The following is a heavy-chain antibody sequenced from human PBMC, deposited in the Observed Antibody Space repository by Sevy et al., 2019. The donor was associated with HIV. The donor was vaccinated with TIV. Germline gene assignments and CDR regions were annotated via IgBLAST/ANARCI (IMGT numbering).Heavy chain of an antibody. CDR2: IQRDGSDK. V-gene: IGHV3-7*03. J-gene: IGHJ5*02. Sequence: GGSLRLSCAASGFIFSNYWMTGVRQSPGKGLEWVASIQRDGSDKYYVDSVKGRFTISRDNAKNSLYLQMNNLRVDDTALYYCARDAAVAGANWFDPWGQGTLVTVSS. CDR1: GFIFSNYW. CDR3: ARDAAVAGANWFDP. D-gene: IGHD6-19*01.